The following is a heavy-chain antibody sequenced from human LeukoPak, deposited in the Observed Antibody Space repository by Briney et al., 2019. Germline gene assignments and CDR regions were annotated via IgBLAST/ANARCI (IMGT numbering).Heavy chain of an antibody. CDR1: GFTFSSYS. J-gene: IGHJ4*02. D-gene: IGHD2-2*02. V-gene: IGHV3-21*01. CDR3: ARVEGLSGVPAAIRGIYYFDY. CDR2: ISSSSSYI. Sequence: PGGSLRLSCAASGFTFSSYSMNWVRQAPGKGLEWVSSISSSSSYIYYADSVKGRFTISRDNAKNSLYLQMNSLRAEDTAVYYCARVEGLSGVPAAIRGIYYFDYWGQGTLVTVSS.